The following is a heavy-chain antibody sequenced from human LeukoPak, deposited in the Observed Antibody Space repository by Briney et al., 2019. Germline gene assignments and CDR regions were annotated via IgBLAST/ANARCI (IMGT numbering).Heavy chain of an antibody. CDR2: ISGSSSAK. CDR1: GFTFSNAW. CDR3: ASLYYESSGYFDY. J-gene: IGHJ4*02. Sequence: GGSLRLSCAASGFTFSNAWMNWVRQAPGKGLEWVSYISGSSSAKYYADSVKGRFTISRDNAKNSLYLQMNSLRAEDTAVYYCASLYYESSGYFDYWGQGTLVTVSS. V-gene: IGHV3-48*04. D-gene: IGHD3-22*01.